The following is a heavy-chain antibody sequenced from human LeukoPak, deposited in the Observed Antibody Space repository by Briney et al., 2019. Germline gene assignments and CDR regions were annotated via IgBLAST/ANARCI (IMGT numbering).Heavy chain of an antibody. V-gene: IGHV3-15*01. J-gene: IGHJ3*02. CDR2: IKSKTDGGTT. CDR3: TTDLGITMVRGVIGDAFDI. Sequence: GGSLRLSCAASGFTFSSYAMSCVRQAPGKGLEWVGRIKSKTDGGTTDYAAPVKGRFTISRDDSQNTLYLQMNSLKTEDTAVYYCTTDLGITMVRGVIGDAFDIWGQGTMVTVSS. D-gene: IGHD3-10*01. CDR1: GFTFSSYA.